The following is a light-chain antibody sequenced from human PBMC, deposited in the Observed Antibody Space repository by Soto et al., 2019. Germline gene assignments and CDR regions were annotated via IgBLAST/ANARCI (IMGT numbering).Light chain of an antibody. V-gene: IGLV2-8*01. CDR1: SSDVGYYDY. CDR2: EVT. CDR3: SSFKGTNSFV. J-gene: IGLJ1*01. Sequence: QSVLTQPPSASGFPGQSVTISCTGTSSDVGYYDYVSWYQQHPGKAPKLVIYEVTKRPSGVPDRVSASKSGNTASLTVSGLQADDEANYYCSSFKGTNSFVFGTGTKVTVL.